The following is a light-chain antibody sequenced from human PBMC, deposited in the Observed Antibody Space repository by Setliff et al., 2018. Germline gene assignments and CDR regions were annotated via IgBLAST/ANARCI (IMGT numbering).Light chain of an antibody. V-gene: IGLV2-11*01. CDR1: NSDVGGYKY. CDR2: DVS. Sequence: QSVLTQPRSVSGSPGQSVTISCTGTNSDVGGYKYVSWYQQHPGKAPRFMIYDVSXXXSGVPDRFAGSKSGNTASLTISGLQAEDEADYYCCSYAGIYTYVFGSGTKVTVL. J-gene: IGLJ1*01. CDR3: CSYAGIYTYV.